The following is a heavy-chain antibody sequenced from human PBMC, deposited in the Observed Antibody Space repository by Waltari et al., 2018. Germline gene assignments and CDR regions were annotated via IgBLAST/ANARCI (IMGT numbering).Heavy chain of an antibody. Sequence: EVQLVESGGGLVKPGGSLRLSCAASGFTFSNAWMSWVGQAPGKGLEWVGRIKSKTDGGTTDLAAPVKGRFTISRDDSKNTLYLQMNSLKTEDTAVYYCTTDLVVGATVDYWGQGTLVTVSS. CDR1: GFTFSNAW. V-gene: IGHV3-15*01. J-gene: IGHJ4*02. CDR3: TTDLVVGATVDY. CDR2: IKSKTDGGTT. D-gene: IGHD1-26*01.